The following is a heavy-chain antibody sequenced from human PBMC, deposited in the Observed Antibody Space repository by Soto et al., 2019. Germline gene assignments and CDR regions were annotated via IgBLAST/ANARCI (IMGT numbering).Heavy chain of an antibody. J-gene: IGHJ5*02. CDR1: GGSISSSSYY. Sequence: TSETLSLTCTVSGGSISSSSYYWGWIRQPPGKGLEWIGSIYYSGSTYYNPSLKSRVTISVDTSKNQFSLKLSSVTAADTAVYYCARHPQYCSGGSCYSWYWFDPWGQGTLVTVSS. V-gene: IGHV4-39*01. CDR2: IYYSGST. CDR3: ARHPQYCSGGSCYSWYWFDP. D-gene: IGHD2-15*01.